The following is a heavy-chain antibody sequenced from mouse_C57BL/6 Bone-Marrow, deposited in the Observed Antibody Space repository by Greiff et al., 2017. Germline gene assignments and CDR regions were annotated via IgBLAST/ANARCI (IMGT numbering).Heavy chain of an antibody. CDR3: ASLLFDY. Sequence: GVDSSRYWMSWVRLAPGKGLEWLGDINPDSSTINYAPSLKDKFIISRDNAKNTLYLQMSKVRSEDTALYYCASLLFDYWGQGTTLTVSS. J-gene: IGHJ2*01. CDR2: INPDSSTI. D-gene: IGHD2-10*01. V-gene: IGHV4-1*01. CDR1: GVDSSRYW.